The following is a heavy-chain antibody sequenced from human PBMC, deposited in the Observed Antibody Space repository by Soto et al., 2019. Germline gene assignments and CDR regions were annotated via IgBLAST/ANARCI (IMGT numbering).Heavy chain of an antibody. V-gene: IGHV4-59*02. CDR2: ISSSGHT. Sequence: XTLSLPCTVSGGSVSSYDWSWVRQPPGKGLEWIGYISSSGHTIYTPSLKSRVTLSVETSKNQFSLKLRSVTAAATAVYFCAREVETDALDIWGQGTMVTVSS. CDR3: AREVETDALDI. J-gene: IGHJ3*02. CDR1: GGSVSSYD.